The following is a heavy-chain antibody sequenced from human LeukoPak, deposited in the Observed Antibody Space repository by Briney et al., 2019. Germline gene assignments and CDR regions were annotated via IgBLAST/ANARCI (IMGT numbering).Heavy chain of an antibody. CDR1: GFTFSSYS. V-gene: IGHV3-48*01. CDR2: ISSSSSTI. J-gene: IGHJ1*01. D-gene: IGHD2-2*01. CDR3: ATYSSSNGREFQY. Sequence: PGGSLRLSCAASGFTFSSYSMNGVGQAPGRGLEGVSYISSSSSTIYYADSVKGRFTISRDNAKNSLYLQMNSLRAEDTAVYYCATYSSSNGREFQYWGQGTLVTVSS.